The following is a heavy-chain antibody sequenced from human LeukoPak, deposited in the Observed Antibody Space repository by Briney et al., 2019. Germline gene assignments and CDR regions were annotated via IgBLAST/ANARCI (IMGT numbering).Heavy chain of an antibody. Sequence: PGGSLRLSCAASGFTFSDYYMSWIRQAPGKGREWVSYISISSSYTNYADSVKGRFTISRDNAKNSPYLQMNSLRAEDTAVYYGASSYSSSWNPFDYWGQGTLVTVSS. V-gene: IGHV3-11*06. D-gene: IGHD6-13*01. CDR2: ISISSSYT. CDR1: GFTFSDYY. J-gene: IGHJ4*02. CDR3: ASSYSSSWNPFDY.